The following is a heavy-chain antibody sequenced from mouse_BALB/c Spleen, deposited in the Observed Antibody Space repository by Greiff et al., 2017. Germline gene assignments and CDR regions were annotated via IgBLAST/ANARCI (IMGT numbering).Heavy chain of an antibody. CDR2: ISSGSSTI. Sequence: EVQVVESGGGLVQPGGSRKLSCAASGFTFSSFGMHWVRQAPEKGLEWVAYISSGSSTIYYADTVKGRFTISRDNPKNTLFLQMTSLRSEDTAMYYCARGGYDYDVEFADWGQGTLVTVSA. V-gene: IGHV5-17*02. CDR1: GFTFSSFG. J-gene: IGHJ3*01. CDR3: ARGGYDYDVEFAD. D-gene: IGHD2-4*01.